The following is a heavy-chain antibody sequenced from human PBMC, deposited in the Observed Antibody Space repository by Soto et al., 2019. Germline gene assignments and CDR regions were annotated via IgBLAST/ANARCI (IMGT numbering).Heavy chain of an antibody. CDR3: ARGTDWDRGVFDY. CDR2: FSHTGGT. J-gene: IGHJ4*02. V-gene: IGHV4-59*13. CDR1: GSSISDYH. Sequence: SETLSLTCTVSGSSISDYHWSWMRQSPGKGLEWMGYFSHTGGTNYNPSLNSRLTLSANTSKKQLSLRLKSTTAADTAVYYCARGTDWDRGVFDYWGQGTPVTVSS. D-gene: IGHD1-26*01.